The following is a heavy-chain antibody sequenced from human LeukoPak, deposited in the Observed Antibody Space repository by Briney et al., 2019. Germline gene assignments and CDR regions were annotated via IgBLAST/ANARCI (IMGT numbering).Heavy chain of an antibody. D-gene: IGHD3-10*01. Sequence: SETLSLTCAVYGGSFGGYYWSWIRQPPGKGLEWIGEINHSGSTNYNPSLKSRVTTSVDTSKNQFSLKLSSVTAADTAVYYCAREGGLWLGDRRMEDRGQGTLVTVSS. J-gene: IGHJ4*02. CDR2: INHSGST. CDR1: GGSFGGYY. CDR3: AREGGLWLGDRRMED. V-gene: IGHV4-34*01.